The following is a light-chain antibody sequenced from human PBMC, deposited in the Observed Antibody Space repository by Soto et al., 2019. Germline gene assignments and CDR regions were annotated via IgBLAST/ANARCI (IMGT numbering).Light chain of an antibody. CDR1: QIITSGY. CDR3: QQYGSSPRT. J-gene: IGKJ2*01. Sequence: EIVLTQSPDTLSLSPGERATLSCRVSQIITSGYLAWYQQTRGQAPRLLIYGASIRATGVPGRFSGSGSGTDFTLSISGLEPEDFALYYCQQYGSSPRTFGQGTKVEIK. CDR2: GAS. V-gene: IGKV3-20*01.